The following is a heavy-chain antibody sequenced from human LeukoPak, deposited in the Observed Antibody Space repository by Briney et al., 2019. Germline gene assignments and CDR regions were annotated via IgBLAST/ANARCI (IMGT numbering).Heavy chain of an antibody. CDR1: GYTFTDYY. D-gene: IGHD4-23*01. V-gene: IGHV1-2*02. CDR2: INSNSGGT. Sequence: GASVKVSCKASGYTFTDYYMHWVRQAPGQGLEWMGCINSNSGGTNFAQKFQGRVTMTTDTSISTAYMELSRLRSDDTAVYYCARDRGYSGNWSDPWGQGTLVTVSS. J-gene: IGHJ5*02. CDR3: ARDRGYSGNWSDP.